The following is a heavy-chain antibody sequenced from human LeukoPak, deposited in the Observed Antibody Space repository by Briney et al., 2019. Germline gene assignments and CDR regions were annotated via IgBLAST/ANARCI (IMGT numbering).Heavy chain of an antibody. CDR2: ISWNSGSI. D-gene: IGHD3-22*01. CDR3: AKDMTYYYDSSGYIVY. CDR1: GFTFSSYG. Sequence: GGSLRLSCAASGFTFSSYGMHWVRQAPGKGLEWVSGISWNSGSIGYADSVKGRFTISRDNAKNSLYLQMNSLRAEDTALYYCAKDMTYYYDSSGYIVYWGQGTLVTVSS. J-gene: IGHJ4*02. V-gene: IGHV3-9*01.